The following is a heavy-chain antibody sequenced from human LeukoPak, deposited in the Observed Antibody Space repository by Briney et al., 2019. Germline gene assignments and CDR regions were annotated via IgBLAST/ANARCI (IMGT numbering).Heavy chain of an antibody. Sequence: GASVYVSCKASGYTFAIYGINWGRHGPGQGHEWMAGISTYDGDTNYAQNFEGRVTMTTETSTSTAYMELRSLRSDDTAIYYCARDYCNRGGDCYKEDLFNPWGQGTLVTVSS. CDR2: ISTYDGDT. D-gene: IGHD2-21*02. CDR1: GYTFAIYG. CDR3: ARDYCNRGGDCYKEDLFNP. V-gene: IGHV1-18*01. J-gene: IGHJ5*02.